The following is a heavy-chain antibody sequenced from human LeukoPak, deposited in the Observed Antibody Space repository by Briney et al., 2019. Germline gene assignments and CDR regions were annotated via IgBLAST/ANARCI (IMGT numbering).Heavy chain of an antibody. CDR3: ARLGKHTLMTTVTTRGAFDI. D-gene: IGHD4-17*01. CDR2: IYPGDSDT. V-gene: IGHV5-51*01. CDR1: GYSFTSYW. J-gene: IGHJ3*02. Sequence: GESLKISCKGSGYSFTSYWIGWVRQMPGKGLEWMGIIYPGDSDTRYSPSFQGQVTISADKSISTAYLQWSSLKASDTAMYYCARLGKHTLMTTVTTRGAFDIWGQGTMVTVSS.